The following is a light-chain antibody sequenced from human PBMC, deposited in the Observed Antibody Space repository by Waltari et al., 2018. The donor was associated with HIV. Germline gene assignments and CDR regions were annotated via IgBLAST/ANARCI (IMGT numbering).Light chain of an antibody. V-gene: IGLV1-51*01. CDR1: SPNIGNND. CDR3: ATWHTSLRAHVV. CDR2: DND. Sequence: QSVLTQSPSVSAAPGQRVTISCSGSSPNIGNNDVSWYQQLPGRAPKVLIYDNDKRPAGIPDRFSGSKSGMSATLDITGLQTGDEADYYCATWHTSLRAHVVFGGGTKVTVL. J-gene: IGLJ2*01.